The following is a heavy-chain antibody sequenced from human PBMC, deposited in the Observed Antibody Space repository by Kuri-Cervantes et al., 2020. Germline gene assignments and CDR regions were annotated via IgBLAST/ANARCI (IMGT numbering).Heavy chain of an antibody. D-gene: IGHD1-26*01. CDR2: IYPGDSDT. CDR3: ARRRSWGEADNWFDL. Sequence: GESLKISCKGSGYSFTSYGIGWVRQMPGKGLEWMEIIYPGDSDTRYSPSFQGQVTISAVKSISTAYLQWSSLKASGAARYHCARRRSWGEADNWFDLWGQGTLVTVSS. CDR1: GYSFTSYG. J-gene: IGHJ5*02. V-gene: IGHV5-51*01.